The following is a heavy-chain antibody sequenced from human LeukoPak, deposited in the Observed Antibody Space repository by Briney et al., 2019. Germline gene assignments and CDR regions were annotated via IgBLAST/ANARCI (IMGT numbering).Heavy chain of an antibody. D-gene: IGHD4-11*01. CDR2: ISGSGGST. CDR3: AKGLYSNYELGLDY. CDR1: GFTFSSYA. J-gene: IGHJ4*02. Sequence: GGSLRLSCAASGFTFSSYAMSWVRQAPGEGLEWASAISGSGGSTYYADSVKGRFTISRDNSKNTLYLQMNSLRAEDTAVYYCAKGLYSNYELGLDYWGQGTLVTVSS. V-gene: IGHV3-23*01.